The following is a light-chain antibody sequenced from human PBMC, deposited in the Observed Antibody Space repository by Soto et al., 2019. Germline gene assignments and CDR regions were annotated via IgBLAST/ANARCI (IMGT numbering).Light chain of an antibody. CDR2: DVS. J-gene: IGLJ2*01. V-gene: IGLV2-14*01. Sequence: QSALTQPASVSGSPGQSITISCTGTSSDVGGYNYVSWYQQHPGKAPKLMIYDVSNRPSGVSNRFSGSKSGNTASLTISGLQAEDEDDYYCSSYTSSSKVVFGGGTKLTVL. CDR3: SSYTSSSKVV. CDR1: SSDVGGYNY.